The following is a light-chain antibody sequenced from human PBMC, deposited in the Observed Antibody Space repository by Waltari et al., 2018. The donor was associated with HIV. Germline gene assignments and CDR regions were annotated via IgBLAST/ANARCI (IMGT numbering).Light chain of an antibody. V-gene: IGKV2-28*01. CDR2: LGS. CDR3: MQALQTPQYT. Sequence: DIVMTQSPPSLPVAPGEPASISCRSSQSLLHRNGYNYLDWYLQKPGQSPQLLIYLGSNRASGVPDRFSGSGSGTDFTLKISRVEAEDVGVYYCMQALQTPQYTFGQGTKLEIK. J-gene: IGKJ2*01. CDR1: QSLLHRNGYNY.